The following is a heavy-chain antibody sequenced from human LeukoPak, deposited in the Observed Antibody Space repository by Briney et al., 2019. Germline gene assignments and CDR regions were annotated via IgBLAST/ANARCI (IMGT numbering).Heavy chain of an antibody. CDR2: INPNSGGT. Sequence: ASVKVSCKASGYTFTSYDINWVRQAPGQGLEWMGWINPNSGGTNYAQKFQGRVTMTRDTSISTAYMELSRLRSDDTAVYYCARHSSSSFYYYYGMDVWGQGTTVTVSS. CDR1: GYTFTSYD. J-gene: IGHJ6*02. CDR3: ARHSSSSFYYYYGMDV. V-gene: IGHV1-2*02. D-gene: IGHD6-6*01.